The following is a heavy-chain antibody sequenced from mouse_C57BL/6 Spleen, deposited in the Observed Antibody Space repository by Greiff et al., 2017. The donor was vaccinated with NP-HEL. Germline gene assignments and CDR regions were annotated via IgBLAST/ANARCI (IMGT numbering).Heavy chain of an antibody. J-gene: IGHJ1*03. CDR1: GYTFTDHI. CDR2: IYPVSGET. CDR3: GVSSYDWYFDV. Sequence: VQLQQSGAELASPGASVTLSCKASGYTFTDHIMNWVKKRPGQGLEWIGRIYPVSGETNYTQKFMGKATFSVDRSSSTVYLRLNSLTSEDTAVYYSGVSSYDWYFDVWGTGTTVTVSS. D-gene: IGHD1-1*01. V-gene: IGHV1-11*01.